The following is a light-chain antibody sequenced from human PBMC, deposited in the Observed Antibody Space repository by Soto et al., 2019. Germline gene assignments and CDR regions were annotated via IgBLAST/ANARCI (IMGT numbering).Light chain of an antibody. Sequence: DIQMTQSPSTLSASVGDRVTITCRASQTISNWLAWYQQKPGKAPKLLIYDASTLESGVPSRFSGSGSGTELTITISTLQPDDCETYYCQQYNTYTWTFDQGTKVDIK. J-gene: IGKJ1*01. CDR2: DAS. CDR3: QQYNTYTWT. CDR1: QTISNW. V-gene: IGKV1-5*01.